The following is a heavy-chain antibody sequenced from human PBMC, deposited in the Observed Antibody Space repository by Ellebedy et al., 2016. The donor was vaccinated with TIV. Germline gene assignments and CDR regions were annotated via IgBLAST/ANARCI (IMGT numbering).Heavy chain of an antibody. CDR2: ISGSGGST. V-gene: IGHV3-23*01. CDR3: ARTSSGWTYYYYGMDV. D-gene: IGHD6-19*01. CDR1: GFTFSSYA. Sequence: PGGSLRLSCAASGFTFSSYAMSWVRQAPGKGLEWVSAISGSGGSTYYADSVKGRFTISRDNSKNTLYLQMNSLRAEDTAVYYCARTSSGWTYYYYGMDVWGQGTTVTVSS. J-gene: IGHJ6*02.